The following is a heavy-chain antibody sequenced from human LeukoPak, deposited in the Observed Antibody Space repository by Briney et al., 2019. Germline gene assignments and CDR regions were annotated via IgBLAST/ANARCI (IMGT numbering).Heavy chain of an antibody. CDR2: INAGNGNT. D-gene: IGHD5-24*01. CDR1: GYTFTSYA. Sequence: ASVKVSCKASGYTFTSYAMHWVRQAPGQRLEWMGWINAGNGNTKYSQEFQGRVTITRDTSASTAYMELSSLRSEDTAVYYCARVDGYNSHYYYYMDVWGKGTTVTVSS. J-gene: IGHJ6*03. V-gene: IGHV1-3*03. CDR3: ARVDGYNSHYYYYMDV.